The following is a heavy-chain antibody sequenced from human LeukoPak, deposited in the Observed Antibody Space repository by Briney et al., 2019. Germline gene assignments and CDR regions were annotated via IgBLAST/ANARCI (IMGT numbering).Heavy chain of an antibody. D-gene: IGHD2-21*02. CDR2: ISYSGST. V-gene: IGHV4-59*12. CDR1: AGSISNYY. J-gene: IGHJ4*02. Sequence: PSETLSLTCTVSAGSISNYYWSWIRQPPGKGLEWIGYISYSGSTNYNPSLKSRVTISVDTSKNQFSLKLGSVTAADTAVYYCASMTTYCGGDCYFFDYWGQGTLVTVSS. CDR3: ASMTTYCGGDCYFFDY.